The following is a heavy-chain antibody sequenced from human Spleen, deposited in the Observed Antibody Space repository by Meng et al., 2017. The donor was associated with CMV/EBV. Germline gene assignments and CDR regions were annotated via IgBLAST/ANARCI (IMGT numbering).Heavy chain of an antibody. CDR2: IIPILGIA. CDR3: ARDGYYGSGSYGDWFDP. CDR1: TFSSYT. V-gene: IGHV1-69*04. Sequence: TFSSYTISWVRQAPGQGLEWMGRIIPILGIANYAQKFQGRVTITADKSTSTAYMELSSLRSEDTAVYYCARDGYYGSGSYGDWFDPWGQGTLVTVSS. D-gene: IGHD3-10*01. J-gene: IGHJ5*02.